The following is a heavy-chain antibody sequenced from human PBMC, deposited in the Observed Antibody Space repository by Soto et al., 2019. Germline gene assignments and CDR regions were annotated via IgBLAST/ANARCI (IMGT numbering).Heavy chain of an antibody. CDR1: GIIFGPYA. CDR3: ARSYYYDSTGYYRTFDY. D-gene: IGHD3-22*01. CDR2: VGPSGAST. Sequence: XGSRRLSCADSGIIFGPYALSWVRLAPGKGLEWVSVVGPSGASTFYADSVRGRFTISRDNSENTLYLQMNSLRAADTALYFCARSYYYDSTGYYRTFDYWGPGSLVTVSS. V-gene: IGHV3-23*01. J-gene: IGHJ4*02.